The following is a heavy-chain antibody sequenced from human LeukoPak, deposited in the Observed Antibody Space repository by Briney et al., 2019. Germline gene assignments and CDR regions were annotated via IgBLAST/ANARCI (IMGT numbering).Heavy chain of an antibody. J-gene: IGHJ3*02. CDR3: ARGNSASGYSGYDGAFDI. V-gene: IGHV3-74*01. D-gene: IGHD5-12*01. CDR2: INSDGSST. CDR1: GFTFSSYW. Sequence: GGSLRLSCAASGFTFSSYWMHWVRQAPGQGLVWVSRINSDGSSTSYADSVKGRFTISRDNAKNTLYLQMNSLRAEDTAVYYCARGNSASGYSGYDGAFDIWGQGTMVTVSS.